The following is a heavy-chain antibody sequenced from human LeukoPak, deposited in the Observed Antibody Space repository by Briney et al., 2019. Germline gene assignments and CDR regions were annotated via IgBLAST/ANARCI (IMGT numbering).Heavy chain of an antibody. D-gene: IGHD3-9*01. CDR2: GDDRGGT. J-gene: IGHJ5*02. V-gene: IGHV4-34*08. CDR3: AKNGQTGFSFDP. Sequence: PGGSLRLSCAASGFTFSSYSMNWVRQPPGKGLEWIGEGDDRGGTKFNPSFKSRVTISADTSKNQFSLKLNSVTAADTAVYHCAKNGQTGFSFDPWGQGTLVTVS. CDR1: GFTFSSYS.